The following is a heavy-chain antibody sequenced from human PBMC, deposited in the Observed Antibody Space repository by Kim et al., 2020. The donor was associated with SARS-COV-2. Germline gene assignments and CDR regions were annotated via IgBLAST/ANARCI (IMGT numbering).Heavy chain of an antibody. V-gene: IGHV1-18*04. CDR3: ARCGLSHYYDSSGYYCFVDY. D-gene: IGHD3-22*01. CDR1: GYTFTSYG. J-gene: IGHJ4*02. Sequence: ASVKVSCKASGYTFTSYGISWVRQAPGQGLEWMGWISAYNGNTNYAQKLQGRVTMTTDTSTSTAYMELRSLRSDDTAVYYCARCGLSHYYDSSGYYCFVDYWGQGTLVTVSS. CDR2: ISAYNGNT.